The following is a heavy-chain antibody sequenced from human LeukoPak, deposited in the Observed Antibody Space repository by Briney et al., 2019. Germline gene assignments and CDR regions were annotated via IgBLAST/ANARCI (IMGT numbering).Heavy chain of an antibody. D-gene: IGHD6-13*01. Sequence: GGSLRLSCAASGFTFSSYGMHWVRQAPGKGLEWVAFIRYDGSNKYYADSVKGRSTISRDNSKNTLYLQMNSLRAEDTAVYYCAMSAAGTRRYFDYWGQGTLVTVSS. CDR3: AMSAAGTRRYFDY. CDR2: IRYDGSNK. CDR1: GFTFSSYG. V-gene: IGHV3-30*02. J-gene: IGHJ4*02.